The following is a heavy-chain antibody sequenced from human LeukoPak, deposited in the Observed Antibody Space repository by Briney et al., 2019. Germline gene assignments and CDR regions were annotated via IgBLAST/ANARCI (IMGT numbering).Heavy chain of an antibody. J-gene: IGHJ4*02. V-gene: IGHV1-8*01. D-gene: IGHD5-18*01. CDR1: GYTFTNYD. Sequence: ASVKVSCKASGYTFTNYDINWVRQATGQGLEWMGWMNPNSGNTGYAQKFQGRVTMTRNTSISTAYMELSSLRSEDTAVYYCARAEELGSQHTAMVVWGQGTLVTVSS. CDR3: ARAEELGSQHTAMVV. CDR2: MNPNSGNT.